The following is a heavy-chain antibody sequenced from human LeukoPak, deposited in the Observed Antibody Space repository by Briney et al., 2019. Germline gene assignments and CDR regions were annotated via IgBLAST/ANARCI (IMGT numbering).Heavy chain of an antibody. V-gene: IGHV5-51*01. D-gene: IGHD3-10*02. Sequence: GESLKISCKGPGYSFTSYWIGWVRQMPGKGLEWMGIIYPGDSDTRYSPSFQGQVAISADKSISTAYLQWSSLKASDTAMYYCAIAFVWRVPDYWGQGTLITVSS. J-gene: IGHJ4*02. CDR2: IYPGDSDT. CDR1: GYSFTSYW. CDR3: AIAFVWRVPDY.